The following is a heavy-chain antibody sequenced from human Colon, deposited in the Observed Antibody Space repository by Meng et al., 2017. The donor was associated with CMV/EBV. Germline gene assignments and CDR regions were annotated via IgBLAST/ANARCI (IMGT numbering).Heavy chain of an antibody. V-gene: IGHV3-30*02. CDR2: IRYDGTNK. CDR3: ARDNGLRKFDY. D-gene: IGHD2-8*01. CDR1: GFTFSSYG. J-gene: IGHJ4*02. Sequence: GESLKISCAASGFTFSSYGMNWVRQAPGKGLEWVAFIRYDGTNKYYGDSVRGRFTISRDNSKNTLYLQMNSLRAEDTAVYYCARDNGLRKFDYWGPGTLVTVSS.